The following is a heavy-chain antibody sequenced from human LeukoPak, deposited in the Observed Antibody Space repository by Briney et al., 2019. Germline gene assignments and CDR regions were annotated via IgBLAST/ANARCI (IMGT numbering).Heavy chain of an antibody. CDR3: ARAEHDYGHFDY. J-gene: IGHJ4*02. Sequence: GASLKISFKGSGSRFTSYWIGWVRQMPGKGLEWMGIIYPGDSDTRYSPSFQGQVTISADKSIRPAYLQWSSLKASDTAMYYCARAEHDYGHFDYWGQGTLVTVSS. D-gene: IGHD4-17*01. CDR1: GSRFTSYW. V-gene: IGHV5-51*01. CDR2: IYPGDSDT.